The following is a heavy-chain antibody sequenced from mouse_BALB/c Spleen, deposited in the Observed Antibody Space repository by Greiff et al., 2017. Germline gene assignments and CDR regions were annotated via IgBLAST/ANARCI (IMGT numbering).Heavy chain of an antibody. J-gene: IGHJ2*01. CDR3: ARAGGSSYFDY. CDR1: GFNIKDTY. V-gene: IGHV14-3*02. Sequence: VQLKESGAELVKPGASVKLSCTASGFNIKDTYMHWVKQRPEQGLEWIGRIDPANGNTKYDPKFQGKATITADTSSNTAYLQLSSLTSEDTAVYYCARAGGSSYFDYWGQGTTLTVSS. CDR2: IDPANGNT. D-gene: IGHD1-1*01.